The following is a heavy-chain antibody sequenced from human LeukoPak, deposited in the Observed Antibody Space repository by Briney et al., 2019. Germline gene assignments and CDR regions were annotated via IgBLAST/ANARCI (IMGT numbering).Heavy chain of an antibody. CDR2: IYTGGST. J-gene: IGHJ4*02. CDR3: ARGLGTNYGGYCTGGSCPVY. D-gene: IGHD2-15*01. Sequence: GGSLRLSCVDSAFSVGPSFMSWVRQAPGKGLEWVSVIYTGGSTYSADSVKGRFTISRDYSENTVYLQMNSLRVEDTAVYYCARGLGTNYGGYCTGGSCPVYWGQGTLVTVSS. V-gene: IGHV3-53*01. CDR1: AFSVGPSF.